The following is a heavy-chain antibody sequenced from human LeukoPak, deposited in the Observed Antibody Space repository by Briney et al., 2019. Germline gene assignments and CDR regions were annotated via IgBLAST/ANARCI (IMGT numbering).Heavy chain of an antibody. Sequence: GGSLRLSCAASGFTFSSYGMHWVRQAPGKGLEWVAFIRYDGSNKYYADSVKGRFTISRDNSKNTLYLQMNSLRDEDTAVYYCASLGGVTMIVVVEVYWGQRTLVTVSS. CDR2: IRYDGSNK. V-gene: IGHV3-30*02. CDR3: ASLGGVTMIVVVEVY. J-gene: IGHJ4*02. D-gene: IGHD3-22*01. CDR1: GFTFSSYG.